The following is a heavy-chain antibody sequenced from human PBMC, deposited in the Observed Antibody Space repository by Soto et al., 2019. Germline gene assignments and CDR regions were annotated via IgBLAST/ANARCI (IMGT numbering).Heavy chain of an antibody. V-gene: IGHV3-48*03. J-gene: IGHJ4*02. D-gene: IGHD1-26*01. CDR1: GFTFSNVE. Sequence: ESGGGLVPPGGSLRLSCAGSGFTFSNVEMTWVRQAPGKGLEWISYITRNSRTIYYADSVKGRFTISRDNAENSLYLQMNSLRAEDTAVYYCAKEATNINNFDYWGQGTLVTVSS. CDR2: ITRNSRTI. CDR3: AKEATNINNFDY.